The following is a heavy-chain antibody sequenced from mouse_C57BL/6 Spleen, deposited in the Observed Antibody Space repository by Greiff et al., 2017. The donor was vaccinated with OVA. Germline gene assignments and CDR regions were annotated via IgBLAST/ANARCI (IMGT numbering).Heavy chain of an antibody. J-gene: IGHJ1*03. CDR2: IDPSDSYT. CDR3: AKREEFYLYFDV. Sequence: QVQLQQPGAELVMPGASVKLSCKASGYTFTSYWMHWVKQRPGQGLEWIGEIDPSDSYTNYNQKFKGKSTLTVDKSSSTAYMQLSSLTSEDSAVYYCAKREEFYLYFDVWGTGTTVTVSS. CDR1: GYTFTSYW. V-gene: IGHV1-69*01.